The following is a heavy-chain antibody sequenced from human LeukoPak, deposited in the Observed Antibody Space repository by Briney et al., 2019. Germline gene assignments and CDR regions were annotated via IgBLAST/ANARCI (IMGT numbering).Heavy chain of an antibody. V-gene: IGHV1-69*13. CDR1: GGTFSSYA. J-gene: IGHJ4*02. Sequence: SVKVSCKASGGTFSSYAISWVRQAPGQGLEWMGGIIPIFGTANYAQKFQGRVTITAGESTSTAYMELSSLRSEDTAVYYCASGIRGFHLGYYFDYWGQGTLVTVSS. D-gene: IGHD1-14*01. CDR2: IIPIFGTA. CDR3: ASGIRGFHLGYYFDY.